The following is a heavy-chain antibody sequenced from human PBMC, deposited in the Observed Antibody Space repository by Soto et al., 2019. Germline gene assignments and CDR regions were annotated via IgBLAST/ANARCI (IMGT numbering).Heavy chain of an antibody. CDR3: ARDHHIVGATTCAFDI. V-gene: IGHV3-48*02. CDR2: ISSSSSTI. CDR1: GFTFSSYS. J-gene: IGHJ3*02. D-gene: IGHD1-26*01. Sequence: EVQLVESGGGLVQPGGSLRLSCAASGFTFSSYSMNWVRQAPGKGLEWVSYISSSSSTIYYADSVKGRFTISRDNAKNSQYLQMNSLRDEDTAVYYCARDHHIVGATTCAFDIWGQGTMVTVSS.